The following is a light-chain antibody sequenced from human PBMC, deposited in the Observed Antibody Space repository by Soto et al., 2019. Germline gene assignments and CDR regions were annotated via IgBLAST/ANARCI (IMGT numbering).Light chain of an antibody. CDR3: QQYFEWPPMT. CDR1: ETVATN. Sequence: EVMLIQSPATLSMSPGERATLSCRASETVATNLAWYQQKPGQAPRLLISVASTRAAGMSDRFRGGGSGTEFSLTITSLRSEDSGTYYCQQYFEWPPMTFGQGTKVEI. CDR2: VAS. V-gene: IGKV3-15*01. J-gene: IGKJ1*01.